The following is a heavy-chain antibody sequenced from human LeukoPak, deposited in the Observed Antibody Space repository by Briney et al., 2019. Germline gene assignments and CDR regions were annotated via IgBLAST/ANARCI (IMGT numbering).Heavy chain of an antibody. CDR2: IIPIFGTA. V-gene: IGHV1-69*13. J-gene: IGHJ4*02. CDR3: ARTSSGWYDAWDY. CDR1: GGTFSSYA. Sequence: SVKVSCKASGGTFSSYAISWVRQAPGQGLEWMGGIIPIFGTANYAQKFQGRVTITADESTSTAYMELSSLRSEDTAVYYCARTSSGWYDAWDYWGQGTLVTVSS. D-gene: IGHD6-19*01.